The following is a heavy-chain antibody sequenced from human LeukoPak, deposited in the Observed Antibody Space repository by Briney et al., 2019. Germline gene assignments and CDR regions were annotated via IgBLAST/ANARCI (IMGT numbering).Heavy chain of an antibody. J-gene: IGHJ4*02. CDR2: ISHDGSNK. CDR3: AKEDYFNSGGYPGH. D-gene: IGHD3-10*01. CDR1: GFPFSSYG. Sequence: GGSLRLSCAASGFPFSSYGMHWVRQAPGKGPEGVAVISHDGSNKYYEDSVKGRFTISRDNSKNTLYLQMNSLSAEDTAVYYCAKEDYFNSGGYPGHWGQGTLVTVSS. V-gene: IGHV3-30*18.